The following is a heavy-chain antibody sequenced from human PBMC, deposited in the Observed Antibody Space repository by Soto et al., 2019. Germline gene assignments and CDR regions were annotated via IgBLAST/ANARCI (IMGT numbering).Heavy chain of an antibody. CDR3: TRHAAPDYYYGMDV. D-gene: IGHD6-13*01. CDR1: GFTFSGSA. CDR2: IRSKANSYAT. Sequence: GGSMRLSCAASGFTFSGSAVHWVRQASGKGLEWVGRIRSKANSYATAYAASVKGRFTISRDDSKNMAYLQMNSLKTEDTAVYYCTRHAAPDYYYGMDVWGQGTTVTVSS. V-gene: IGHV3-73*01. J-gene: IGHJ6*02.